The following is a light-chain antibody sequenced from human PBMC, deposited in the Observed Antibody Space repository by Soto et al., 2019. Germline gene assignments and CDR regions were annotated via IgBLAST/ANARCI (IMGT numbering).Light chain of an antibody. CDR1: QSVSSY. V-gene: IGKV3-11*01. CDR2: DAS. Sequence: IVFTHSPATLSLSPGERATLSCRASQSVSSYLAWYQQKPGQAPRLLIYDASNRATGIPARFSGSGSGTDFTLTIRSLEPEDCAVYYCQQRSNWPPITFGQGTRLEIK. CDR3: QQRSNWPPIT. J-gene: IGKJ5*01.